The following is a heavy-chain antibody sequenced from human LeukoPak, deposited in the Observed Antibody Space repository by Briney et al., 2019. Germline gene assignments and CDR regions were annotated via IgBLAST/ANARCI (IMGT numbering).Heavy chain of an antibody. CDR1: GYTFTSYG. CDR2: TSAYNGNT. J-gene: IGHJ4*02. D-gene: IGHD3-22*01. V-gene: IGHV1-18*01. Sequence: GASVKVSCRASGYTFTSYGISWVRQAPGQGLEWMGWTSAYNGNTNYAQKLQGRDTMTTDTSTSTAYMELRSLRSDDTAVYYCARDSPFDSGYYYVAGSDFDYWGQGTLVTVSS. CDR3: ARDSPFDSGYYYVAGSDFDY.